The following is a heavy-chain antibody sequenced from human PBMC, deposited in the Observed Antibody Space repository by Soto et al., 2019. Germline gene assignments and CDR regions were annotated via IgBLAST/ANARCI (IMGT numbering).Heavy chain of an antibody. CDR2: INPETGGT. D-gene: IGHD2-21*01. Sequence: ASVKVSCKASGYTFTGYYVHWVREAPGQGLEWMGWINPETGGTSYAQTFQGRVTLSRDTSINTAYLELSSLRFDDAAVYFCARERFQVISDGMDVWGQGTTVTVSS. J-gene: IGHJ6*02. V-gene: IGHV1-2*02. CDR1: GYTFTGYY. CDR3: ARERFQVISDGMDV.